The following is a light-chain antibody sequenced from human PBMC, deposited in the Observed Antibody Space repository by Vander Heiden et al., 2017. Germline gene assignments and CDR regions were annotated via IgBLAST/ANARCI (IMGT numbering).Light chain of an antibody. CDR2: AAS. CDR1: QSISSY. CDR3: QQSYSTPPT. V-gene: IGKV1-39*01. J-gene: IGKJ4*01. Sequence: DIQMTQPSSCLSASVGDRVTITCRASQSISSYLNWYQQKPGKAPKLLIYAASSLQSGVPSRFSGSGSGTDFTLTISSLQPEDFATYYCQQSYSTPPTFGGGTKVEIK.